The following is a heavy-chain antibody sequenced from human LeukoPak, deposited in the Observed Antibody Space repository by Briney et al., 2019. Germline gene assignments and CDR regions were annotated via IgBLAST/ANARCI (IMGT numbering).Heavy chain of an antibody. CDR3: AKDQGHTTMDY. J-gene: IGHJ4*02. D-gene: IGHD5-18*01. CDR2: INPSGGST. V-gene: IGHV1-46*01. CDR1: GYTFTSYY. Sequence: ASVKVSCKASGYTFTSYYMHWVRQAPGQGLEWMGIINPSGGSTSYAQKFQGRVTMTRDTSTSTVYMELSSLRSEDTAVYYCAKDQGHTTMDYWGQGTLVTVSS.